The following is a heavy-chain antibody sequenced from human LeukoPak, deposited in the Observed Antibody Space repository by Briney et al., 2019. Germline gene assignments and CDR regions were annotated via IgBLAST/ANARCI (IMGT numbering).Heavy chain of an antibody. D-gene: IGHD4-11*01. J-gene: IGHJ4*02. CDR2: IKQDGSEK. CDR3: ARDSYTSNYDD. Sequence: PGGSLRLSCAASGFTFSNYWMTWVRQARGKGLEWVANIKQDGSEKYYVDSVKGRFTISRDNPKNSLYLQMNSLRVEDTAVYYCARDSYTSNYDDWGQGTLVTVSS. V-gene: IGHV3-7*05. CDR1: GFTFSNYW.